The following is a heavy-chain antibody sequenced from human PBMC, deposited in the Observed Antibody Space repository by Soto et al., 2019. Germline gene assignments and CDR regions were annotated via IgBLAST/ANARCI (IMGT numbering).Heavy chain of an antibody. Sequence: QITLKESGPTLVKPTQTLTLTCTFSGFSLSTSGVGVGWIRQPPGKALEWLALIYWDDDKRYSPSLKSRLTITKDTSKKQVVLTMTNMDPVATATYYCTQRAGMGGNSWLPGYWGQGTLVTVSS. V-gene: IGHV2-5*02. CDR1: GFSLSTSGVG. CDR3: TQRAGMGGNSWLPGY. CDR2: IYWDDDK. J-gene: IGHJ4*02. D-gene: IGHD6-13*01.